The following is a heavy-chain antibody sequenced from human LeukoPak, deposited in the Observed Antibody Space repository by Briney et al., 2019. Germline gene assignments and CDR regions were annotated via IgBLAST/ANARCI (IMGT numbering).Heavy chain of an antibody. Sequence: ASVKVSCKVSGYTLTELSMHWVRQAPGKGLEWMGGLDPEDGETIYAQKFQGRVTMTEDTSTDTAYMELSSLRSEDTAVYYCATQPRGTTVTTPYYYGMDVWGQGTTVTVSS. CDR3: ATQPRGTTVTTPYYYGMDV. CDR2: LDPEDGET. V-gene: IGHV1-24*01. J-gene: IGHJ6*02. D-gene: IGHD4-17*01. CDR1: GYTLTELS.